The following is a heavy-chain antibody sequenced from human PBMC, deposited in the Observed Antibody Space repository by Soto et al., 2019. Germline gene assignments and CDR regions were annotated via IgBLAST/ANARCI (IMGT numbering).Heavy chain of an antibody. CDR3: AKDGIAAAGTLDY. CDR1: GFTFSSYG. V-gene: IGHV3-30*18. Sequence: GGSLRLSCAASGFTFSSYGMHWVRQAPGKGLEWVAVISYDGSNKYYADSVKGRFTISRDNSKNTLYLQMNSLRAEDTAVYYCAKDGIAAAGTLDYWGQGTLVTVSS. J-gene: IGHJ4*02. D-gene: IGHD6-13*01. CDR2: ISYDGSNK.